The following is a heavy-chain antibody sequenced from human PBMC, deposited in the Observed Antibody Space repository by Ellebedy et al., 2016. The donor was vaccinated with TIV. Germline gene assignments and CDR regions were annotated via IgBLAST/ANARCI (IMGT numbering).Heavy chain of an antibody. Sequence: LSLTCAASGFTFSNAWMNWVRQAPGKGLEWVGRIKSKTDGGAADYAAPVKGRFTISRDDSKNTLYLQMNSLKTEDTAVYFCTTVYRYNYDSVWGQGTLVTVSS. CDR1: GFTFSNAW. D-gene: IGHD5-18*01. CDR2: IKSKTDGGAA. J-gene: IGHJ4*02. V-gene: IGHV3-15*01. CDR3: TTVYRYNYDSV.